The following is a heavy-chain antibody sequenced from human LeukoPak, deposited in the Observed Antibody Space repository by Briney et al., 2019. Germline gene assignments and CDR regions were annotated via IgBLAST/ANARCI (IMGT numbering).Heavy chain of an antibody. CDR3: ALTPGVAYYDSSGYYQLGFNY. CDR1: GGTFSSYA. J-gene: IGHJ4*02. V-gene: IGHV3-23*01. CDR2: LSGSGDSK. Sequence: GEALRLSCAASGGTFSSYAMSWVRQAPGKGLEGVSGLSGSGDSKYYADSVKGRFTISRDNSKNTLYLQMNVLRAEDTAVYYCALTPGVAYYDSSGYYQLGFNYWGQGTLVTVTS. D-gene: IGHD3-22*01.